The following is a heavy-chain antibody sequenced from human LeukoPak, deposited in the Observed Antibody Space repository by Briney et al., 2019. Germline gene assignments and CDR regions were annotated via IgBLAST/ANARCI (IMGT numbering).Heavy chain of an antibody. Sequence: GGSLRLSCAASGFTFSSYSMNWVRQAPGKGLEWVSSISSSSSYIYYADSVKGRFTISRDNAKNSLYLQMNSLRAEDTAVYYCARAEVPNLYSSGWYYGYWGQGTLVTVSS. V-gene: IGHV3-21*01. J-gene: IGHJ4*02. CDR1: GFTFSSYS. D-gene: IGHD6-19*01. CDR2: ISSSSSYI. CDR3: ARAEVPNLYSSGWYYGY.